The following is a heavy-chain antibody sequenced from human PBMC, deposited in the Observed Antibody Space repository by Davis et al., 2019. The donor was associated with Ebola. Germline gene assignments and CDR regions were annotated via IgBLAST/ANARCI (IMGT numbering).Heavy chain of an antibody. CDR1: GFTFSNAW. CDR3: ARGLLWFGDNPAYYFDY. D-gene: IGHD3-10*01. V-gene: IGHV3-66*01. Sequence: GESLKISCEASGFTFSNAWMSRVRQAPGKGLEWVSTLGTSADTYYADSVKGRFTISRDNSKNTLYLQMNSLRAEDTAVYYCARGLLWFGDNPAYYFDYWGQGTLVTVSS. J-gene: IGHJ4*02. CDR2: LGTSADT.